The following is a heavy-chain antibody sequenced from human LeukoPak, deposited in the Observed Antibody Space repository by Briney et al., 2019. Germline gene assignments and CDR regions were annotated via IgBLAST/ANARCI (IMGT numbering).Heavy chain of an antibody. CDR2: ISSSGDAI. Sequence: GGSLRLSCAASGFPFSSYEMNWVRQAPGKGLEWVSYISSSGDAIYYADSMKGRFTISRDNANNSLFLQMNSLRAEDTAVYYCARGGVSVGGNFDYWGQGTLVTVSS. D-gene: IGHD4-23*01. CDR3: ARGGVSVGGNFDY. CDR1: GFPFSSYE. J-gene: IGHJ4*02. V-gene: IGHV3-48*03.